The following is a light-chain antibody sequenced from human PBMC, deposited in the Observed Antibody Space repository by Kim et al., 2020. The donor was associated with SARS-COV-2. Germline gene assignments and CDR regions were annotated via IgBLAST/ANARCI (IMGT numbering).Light chain of an antibody. CDR1: SLRRYY. V-gene: IGLV3-19*01. Sequence: VALGQTVGITCQGDSLRRYYASWYQQKSGQAPVLVIYGKNNRPSGIPDRVSGSSSGNTASLTITGAQAEDEADYYCHSRDSSDNHLFGGGTQLTVL. CDR2: GKN. CDR3: HSRDSSDNHL. J-gene: IGLJ3*02.